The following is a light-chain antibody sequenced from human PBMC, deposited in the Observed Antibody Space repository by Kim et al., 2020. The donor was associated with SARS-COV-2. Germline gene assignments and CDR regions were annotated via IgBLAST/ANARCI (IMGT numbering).Light chain of an antibody. CDR3: QKYDGGALA. CDR2: GAS. CDR1: QDISNF. J-gene: IGKJ4*01. Sequence: DIQVTQSPSSLSASVGDRVSITCRASQDISNFIAWYQQKPGKPPKLPIYGASSVQSGFPSRFSGSGFGTDFTLIIDGLQSEDVATYYCQKYDGGALAFGGGTKVDIK. V-gene: IGKV1-27*01.